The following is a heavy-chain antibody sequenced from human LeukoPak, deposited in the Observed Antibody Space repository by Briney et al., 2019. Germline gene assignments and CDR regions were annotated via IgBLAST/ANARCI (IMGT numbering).Heavy chain of an antibody. V-gene: IGHV4-34*01. Sequence: SETLSLTCAVYGGSFSGYYWSWIRQPPGKGLEWIGEINHSGSTNYNPSLKSRVTISVDTSKNQFSLKLSSVTAADTAVYYCARLPSGYYYVDAFDIWGQGTMVTVSS. CDR2: INHSGST. CDR1: GGSFSGYY. J-gene: IGHJ3*02. D-gene: IGHD3-22*01. CDR3: ARLPSGYYYVDAFDI.